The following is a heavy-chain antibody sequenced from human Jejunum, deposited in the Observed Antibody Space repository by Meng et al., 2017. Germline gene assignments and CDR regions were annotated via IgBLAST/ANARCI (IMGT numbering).Heavy chain of an antibody. CDR1: GVSAINGLYF. V-gene: IGHV4-61*01. J-gene: IGHJ4*02. CDR3: ARTYSTSFFDR. CDR2: VYYSGIS. D-gene: IGHD6-6*01. Sequence: SETLSLTCTVSGVSAINGLYFWSWIRQPPRKGLEWIGHVYYSGISNYNSSLKSRVTISLDTSKDQFSLKLNSVSAADSAVYYCARTYSTSFFDRWGQGTLVTVSS.